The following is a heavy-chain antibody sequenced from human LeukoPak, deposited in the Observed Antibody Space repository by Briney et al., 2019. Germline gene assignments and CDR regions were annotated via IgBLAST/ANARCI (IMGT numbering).Heavy chain of an antibody. CDR2: INPSGGST. V-gene: IGHV1-46*01. CDR1: GYTFTSYY. D-gene: IGHD6-19*01. J-gene: IGHJ4*02. Sequence: ASVKVSRKASGYTFTSYYMHWVRQAPGQGLEWMGIINPSGGSTSYAQKVQGRVSMTRDTSASTVYMELSSLRSEDTAVYYCARDRSGENSETNFDYWGQGTLVTVSS. CDR3: ARDRSGENSETNFDY.